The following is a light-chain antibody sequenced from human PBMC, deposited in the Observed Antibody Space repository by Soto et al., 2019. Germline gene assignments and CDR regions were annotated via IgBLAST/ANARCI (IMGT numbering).Light chain of an antibody. CDR2: WAS. V-gene: IGKV4-1*01. Sequence: DIVMTQSPDSLAVSLGERATINCKSSQSVLYSSNNKNYLAWYQQKPRQPPKLLIYWASTRESGVPDRFSGSGSGTDFTLTISSLQAEDVAVYYCQQYKSPPWTFGQGTKVEIK. CDR1: QSVLYSSNNKNY. J-gene: IGKJ1*01. CDR3: QQYKSPPWT.